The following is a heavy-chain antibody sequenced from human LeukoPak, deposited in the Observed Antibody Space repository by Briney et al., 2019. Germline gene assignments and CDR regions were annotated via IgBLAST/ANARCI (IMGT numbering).Heavy chain of an antibody. CDR1: GNSFTSYW. Sequence: GESLKISCKGSGNSFTSYWIGWVRQMPGEGREWMGIIYLRDSGTIYSPSFEGQVTISADKTICTAYLQWSSLKASDTAMYYWARRPAYSTSASFDPWGQGTLVTVSS. D-gene: IGHD6-13*01. CDR3: ARRPAYSTSASFDP. CDR2: IYLRDSGT. V-gene: IGHV5-51*01. J-gene: IGHJ5*02.